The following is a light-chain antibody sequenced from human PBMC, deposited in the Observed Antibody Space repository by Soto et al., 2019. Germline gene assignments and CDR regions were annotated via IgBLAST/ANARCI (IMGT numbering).Light chain of an antibody. CDR3: QVWDSSTVI. V-gene: IGLV3-9*01. J-gene: IGLJ2*01. CDR2: GDN. Sequence: SYELTQPLSVSVALGQTARIICGGNNIGSKNVHWYQQKPGQAPVLVIYGDNNRPSGIPERFSGSNSGNTATLTIRRAQAGDEADYYCQVWDSSTVIFGGGTKVTVL. CDR1: NIGSKN.